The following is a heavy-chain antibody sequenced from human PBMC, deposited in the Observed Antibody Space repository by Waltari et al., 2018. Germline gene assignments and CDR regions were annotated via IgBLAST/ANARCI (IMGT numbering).Heavy chain of an antibody. CDR2: VSYIGAS. J-gene: IGHJ6*02. D-gene: IGHD6-13*01. V-gene: IGHV4-31*01. Sequence: QVQLQESGPELVKPSQTLSLTCSVSGGSISSGKHYWSWIRQLPGKGLEWIGYVSYIGASYYKPSLESLVTISMDTSKNQFSLRLRSVTAADTAVYYCARLSGGSWYSSSWGDYYAMDVWGQGTAVTVSS. CDR3: ARLSGGSWYSSSWGDYYAMDV. CDR1: GGSISSGKHY.